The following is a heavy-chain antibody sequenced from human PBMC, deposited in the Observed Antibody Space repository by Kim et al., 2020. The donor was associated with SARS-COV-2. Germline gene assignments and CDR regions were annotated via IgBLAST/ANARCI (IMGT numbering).Heavy chain of an antibody. D-gene: IGHD5-12*01. CDR3: ARGEMATIFYFDL. CDR1: GGSFSGYY. Sequence: SETLSLTCAVYGGSFSGYYWSWIRQPPGKGLEWIGEINHSGSTNYNPSLKSRVTISVDTSKNQFSLKLSSVTAADTAVYYCARGEMATIFYFDLWGRGTLVTVSS. J-gene: IGHJ2*01. V-gene: IGHV4-34*01. CDR2: INHSGST.